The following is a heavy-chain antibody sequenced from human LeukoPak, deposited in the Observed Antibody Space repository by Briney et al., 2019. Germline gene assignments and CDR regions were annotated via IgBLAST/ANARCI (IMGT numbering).Heavy chain of an antibody. CDR2: IIPIFGTA. J-gene: IGHJ6*03. Sequence: LWASVKASCKASGGTFSSYAISWVRQAPGQGLEWMGGIIPIFGTANYAQKFQGRVTITADESTSTAYMELSSLRSEDTAVYYCAREPIRYNYYYYYMDVWGKGTTVTVSS. CDR3: AREPIRYNYYYYYMDV. CDR1: GGTFSSYA. D-gene: IGHD5-24*01. V-gene: IGHV1-69*13.